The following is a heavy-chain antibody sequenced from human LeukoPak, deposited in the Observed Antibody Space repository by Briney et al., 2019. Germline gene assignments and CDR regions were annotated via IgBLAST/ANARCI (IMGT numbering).Heavy chain of an antibody. J-gene: IGHJ5*02. CDR2: ISAYNGNT. CDR3: ARDRCSSTSCYKFWFDP. D-gene: IGHD2-2*02. Sequence: ASVKVSCKASGYTFTSYGISWVRQAPGQGLEWMGWISAYNGNTNYAQKLQGRVTMTKDTSTSTAYLELRSLRSDDTAVYYCARDRCSSTSCYKFWFDPWGQGTLVTVSS. CDR1: GYTFTSYG. V-gene: IGHV1-18*01.